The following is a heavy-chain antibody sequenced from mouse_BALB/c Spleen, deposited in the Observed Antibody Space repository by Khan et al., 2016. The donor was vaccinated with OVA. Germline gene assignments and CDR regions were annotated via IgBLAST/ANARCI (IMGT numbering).Heavy chain of an antibody. CDR2: INPRSDYT. J-gene: IGHJ4*01. CDR1: GYTFTSHT. V-gene: IGHV1-4*01. CDR3: ARRTTEYALDY. D-gene: IGHD2-14*01. Sequence: VQLQQSGAELARPGASVKMSCKASGYTFTSHTMHWVKQRPGEGMEWSGYINPRSDYTQYNQKFNDKATLTADISSSTAYMQLSSLTSEDSAVYYCARRTTEYALDYWGQGTSVTVSS.